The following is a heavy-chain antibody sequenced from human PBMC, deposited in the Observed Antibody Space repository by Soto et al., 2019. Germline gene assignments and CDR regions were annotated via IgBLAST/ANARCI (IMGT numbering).Heavy chain of an antibody. D-gene: IGHD7-27*01. CDR3: AKGPPNWGFDY. Sequence: ASVKVSCKASGHTFTRFDVNWVRQAPGQGLEWMGWMSPNSGDTGYAQKFQGRVTMTRDTSIATAYMELSSLISEDTAVYYCAKGPPNWGFDYWGQGTLVTVSS. J-gene: IGHJ4*02. CDR2: MSPNSGDT. V-gene: IGHV1-8*01. CDR1: GHTFTRFD.